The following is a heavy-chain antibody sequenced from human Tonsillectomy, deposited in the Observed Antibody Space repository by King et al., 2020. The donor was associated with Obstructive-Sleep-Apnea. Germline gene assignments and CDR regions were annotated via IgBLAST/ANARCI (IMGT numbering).Heavy chain of an antibody. D-gene: IGHD3-10*01. CDR3: ARLGPSYYYGSGTEDY. CDR2: ISGYNGYT. J-gene: IGHJ4*02. V-gene: IGHV1-18*04. CDR1: CYSISNG. Sequence: VQLVESGREVKKPGASVKVSCKASCYSISNGISWVRQAPGQGLEWMGWISGYNGYTNYAQKFQGRVTMTTDTSTSTAYLEVRSLSSEDTAVYYCARLGPSYYYGSGTEDYWGQGTLVTVSS.